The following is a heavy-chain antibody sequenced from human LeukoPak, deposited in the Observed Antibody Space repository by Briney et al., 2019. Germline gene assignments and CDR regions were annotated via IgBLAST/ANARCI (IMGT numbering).Heavy chain of an antibody. CDR3: TRNSYDRFDY. CDR2: IAYDGSRA. Sequence: GRSLRLSCAGSGFTFGGYGMHWFRQTPGKGLEWVAVIAYDGSRAFYADSVKGRFTISRDNSKNTMYVQMNDLRAEDTAVYYCTRNSYDRFDYWGQGTLVTVSS. D-gene: IGHD5-18*01. J-gene: IGHJ4*02. CDR1: GFTFGGYG. V-gene: IGHV3-33*01.